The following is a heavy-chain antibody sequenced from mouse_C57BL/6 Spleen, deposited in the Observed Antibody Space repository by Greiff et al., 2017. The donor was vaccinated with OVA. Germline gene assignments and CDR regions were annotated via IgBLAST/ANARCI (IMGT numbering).Heavy chain of an antibody. J-gene: IGHJ2*01. V-gene: IGHV5-17*01. CDR1: GFTFSDYG. CDR3: ARKGDGYFPYYFDY. CDR2: ISSGSSTI. Sequence: DVKLVESGGGLVKPGGSLKLSCAASGFTFSDYGMHWVRQAPEKGLEWVAYISSGSSTIYYADTVKGRFTISRDNAKNTLFLQMTSLRTEDTAMYYGARKGDGYFPYYFDYWGQGTTLTVSS. D-gene: IGHD2-3*01.